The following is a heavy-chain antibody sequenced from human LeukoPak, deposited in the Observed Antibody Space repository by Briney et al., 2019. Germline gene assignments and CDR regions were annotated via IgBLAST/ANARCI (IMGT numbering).Heavy chain of an antibody. Sequence: SETLSLTCTVSGGSISSYYWSWLRQPPGKGLEWIGYIYYSGSTNYNPSPKSRVTISVDTSKNQFSLKLSSVTAADTAVYYCASLRSIFDWYFGLWGRGTLVTVSS. CDR2: IYYSGST. CDR1: GGSISSYY. V-gene: IGHV4-59*01. J-gene: IGHJ2*01. CDR3: ASLRSIFDWYFGL. D-gene: IGHD2-15*01.